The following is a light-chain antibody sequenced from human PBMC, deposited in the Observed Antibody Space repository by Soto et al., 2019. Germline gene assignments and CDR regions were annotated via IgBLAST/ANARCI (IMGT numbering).Light chain of an antibody. CDR1: SSNIGAGYD. J-gene: IGLJ2*01. V-gene: IGLV1-40*01. Sequence: QLVLTQPPSVSGAPGQRVTISCTGSSSNIGAGYDVHWYQQVPGTAPKLLIYGSSNRPSGVPDRFSGSKSGTSASLAITGLQAEDEADYYCQSYDISLSVVFGGGTKLTVL. CDR3: QSYDISLSVV. CDR2: GSS.